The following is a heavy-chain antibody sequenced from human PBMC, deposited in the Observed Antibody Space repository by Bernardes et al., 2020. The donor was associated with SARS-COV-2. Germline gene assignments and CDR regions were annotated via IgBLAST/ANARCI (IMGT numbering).Heavy chain of an antibody. CDR1: GGSFSGYY. CDR3: ARGRENDSKISGGWFDP. CDR2: INHSGST. J-gene: IGHJ5*02. Sequence: SETLSLTCAVYGGSFSGYYWSWIRQPPGKGLEWIGEINHSGSTNYNPSLKSRVTISVDTSKNQFSLKLSSVTAADTAVYYCARGRENDSKISGGWFDPWGQGTLVTVSS. V-gene: IGHV4-34*01. D-gene: IGHD3-22*01.